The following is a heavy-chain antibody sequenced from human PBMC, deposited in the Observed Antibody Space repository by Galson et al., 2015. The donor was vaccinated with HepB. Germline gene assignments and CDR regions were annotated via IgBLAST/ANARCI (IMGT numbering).Heavy chain of an antibody. CDR3: ARALAGAIYRSGWYDAFDI. V-gene: IGHV3-30*04. Sequence: SLRLSCAASGFTFSSYKMHWVRQAPGKGLEWVAVISYDDNNKYYADSVKGRFTISRDNSKDTLYLQMNSLRAEDTAVYYCARALAGAIYRSGWYDAFDIWGQGTMVTVSS. CDR1: GFTFSSYK. J-gene: IGHJ3*02. D-gene: IGHD6-19*01. CDR2: ISYDDNNK.